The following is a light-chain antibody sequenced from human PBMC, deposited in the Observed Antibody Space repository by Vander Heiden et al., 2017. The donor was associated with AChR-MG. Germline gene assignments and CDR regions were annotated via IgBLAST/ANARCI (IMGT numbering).Light chain of an antibody. CDR2: DTI. CDR3: LLCYSGRYV. CDR1: TGPVTSGHY. V-gene: IGLV7-46*01. J-gene: IGLJ1*01. Sequence: AVVTQESSRTVSPGGTATTTCDPSTGPVTSGHYPNWFQQEPGHARRTLIYDTIVRDSWTPARFSGSLLGGKATLTLSGAEPEDEAYYYCLLCYSGRYVFGSGTKLTVL.